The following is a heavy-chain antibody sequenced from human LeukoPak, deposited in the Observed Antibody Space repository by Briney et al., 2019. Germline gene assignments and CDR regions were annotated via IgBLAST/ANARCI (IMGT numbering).Heavy chain of an antibody. CDR1: GGSFSGYY. CDR3: ARGAGWTGTGFDY. Sequence: PSETLSLTCAVYGGSFSGYYWSWIRQPPGKGLEWIGEINHSGSTNYNPSLKSRVTISVDTSKNQFSLKLSSVTAADTAVYYCARGAGWTGTGFDYWGQGTLATVSS. V-gene: IGHV4-34*01. D-gene: IGHD1-1*01. CDR2: INHSGST. J-gene: IGHJ4*02.